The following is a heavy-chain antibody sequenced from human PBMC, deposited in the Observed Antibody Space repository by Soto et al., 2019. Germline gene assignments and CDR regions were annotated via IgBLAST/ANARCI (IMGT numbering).Heavy chain of an antibody. D-gene: IGHD4-17*01. CDR3: ASANRRSWATTVVTRAFQH. V-gene: IGHV1-69*01. CDR2: IIPIFGTA. Sequence: QVQLVQSGAEVKKPGSSVMVSCKASGGTFSSYAISWVRQAPGQGLEWMGGIIPIFGTANYAQKFQGRVTITADESTSTAYMELSSLRSEDTAVYYCASANRRSWATTVVTRAFQHWGQGTLVTVSS. CDR1: GGTFSSYA. J-gene: IGHJ1*01.